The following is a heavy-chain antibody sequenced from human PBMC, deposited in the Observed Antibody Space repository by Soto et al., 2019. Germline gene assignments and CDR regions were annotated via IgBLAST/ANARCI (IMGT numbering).Heavy chain of an antibody. CDR2: ISGSGGNST. V-gene: IGHV3-23*01. CDR1: GFTFSTYG. CDR3: AKGGGSCRFDC. J-gene: IGHJ4*02. D-gene: IGHD2-15*01. Sequence: PGGSLRLSCAASGFTFSTYGMIWARQAPGKGLEWVSAISGSGGNSTFYGDSVKGRFTISRDNSKNTLYLEMSSLGAEDTAVYYCAKGGGSCRFDCWGQGTLVTVSS.